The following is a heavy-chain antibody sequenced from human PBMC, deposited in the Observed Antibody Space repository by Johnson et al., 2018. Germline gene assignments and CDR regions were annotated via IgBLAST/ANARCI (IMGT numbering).Heavy chain of an antibody. CDR1: GFTFNSYA. CDR3: EKSLGTIALPIPAAMSAFDI. CDR2: IPSDGYNK. D-gene: IGHD2-2*01. J-gene: IGHJ3*02. Sequence: QVQLQESGGGVVQXGRSLRLXCAASGFTFNSYAMHWVRQPPGKGLEWVAVIPSDGYNKYYADSVKGRFTISRANSKNTLILQMKSLRAEDTAVYYCEKSLGTIALPIPAAMSAFDIWGQGTMVTVSS. V-gene: IGHV3-30*18.